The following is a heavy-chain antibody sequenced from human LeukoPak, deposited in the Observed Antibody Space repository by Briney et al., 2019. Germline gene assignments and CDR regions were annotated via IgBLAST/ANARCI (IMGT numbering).Heavy chain of an antibody. V-gene: IGHV4-61*02. CDR1: GVFISSSDYF. Sequence: SQTLSLTCTVSGVFISSSDYFWSWIRQPAGKGLEWIGRIYTSGSTNYNPSLKSRVTISVDTSKNQLSLKLSSVTAADTAVYYCARGAAPYYFDYWGQGTLVTVSS. CDR3: ARGAAPYYFDY. CDR2: IYTSGST. J-gene: IGHJ4*02. D-gene: IGHD6-13*01.